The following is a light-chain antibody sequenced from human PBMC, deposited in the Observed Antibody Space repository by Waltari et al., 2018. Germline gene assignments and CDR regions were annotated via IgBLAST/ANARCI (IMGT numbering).Light chain of an antibody. J-gene: IGLJ1*01. CDR1: SRDGGGYNY. Sequence: QSALTPPASVSGSPGQSLTISCTGTSRDGGGYNYFPRYQQHPGKAPKLMIYDVSKRPSGVSNRFSGSKSGNTASLTISGLQAEDEADYYCSSYTSSSTSYVFGTGTKVTVL. CDR2: DVS. V-gene: IGLV2-14*01. CDR3: SSYTSSSTSYV.